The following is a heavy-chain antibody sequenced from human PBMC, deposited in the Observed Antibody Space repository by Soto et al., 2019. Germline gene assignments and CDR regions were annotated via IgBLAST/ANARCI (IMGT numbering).Heavy chain of an antibody. CDR2: IIPIFGTA. CDR1: GGTFSSYA. J-gene: IGHJ3*02. Sequence: QVQLVQSGAEVKKPGSSVKVSCKASGGTFSSYAISWVRQAPGQGLEWMGGIIPIFGTANYAQKFQGRVTITADESTSTAYMELSSLRSEDTAVYYCAREPGHYYDSSGSGAFDIWGQGTMVTVSS. V-gene: IGHV1-69*01. CDR3: AREPGHYYDSSGSGAFDI. D-gene: IGHD3-22*01.